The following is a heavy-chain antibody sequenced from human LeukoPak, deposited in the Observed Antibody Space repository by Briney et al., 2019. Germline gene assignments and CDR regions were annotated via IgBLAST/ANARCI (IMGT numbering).Heavy chain of an antibody. Sequence: SETLSLTCTVSGASMTDSYWTWIRQSPGKALEWIAYIHSSGSTKYNPSLKSRVSISVDTSKNQFSLRLSSVTAADTAVYYCARLVGSGSPFYYFFGMDVWGQGTTVIVSS. CDR1: GASMTDSY. CDR2: IHSSGST. J-gene: IGHJ6*02. V-gene: IGHV4-59*08. CDR3: ARLVGSGSPFYYFFGMDV. D-gene: IGHD6-25*01.